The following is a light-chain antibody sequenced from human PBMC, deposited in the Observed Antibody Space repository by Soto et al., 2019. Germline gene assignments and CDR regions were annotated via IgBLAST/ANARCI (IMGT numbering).Light chain of an antibody. CDR1: QSVSRSF. J-gene: IGKJ2*01. CDR2: GAS. CDR3: RQYDTSPLT. Sequence: EIVLTQSPGTLSLSPGERATLSCRASQSVSRSFLSWYQQKPGQAPRLLIYGASSRATGIPDRFSGSGSGTDVPLTISRLEPEDSALYYCRQYDTSPLTFGEGTKLEI. V-gene: IGKV3-20*01.